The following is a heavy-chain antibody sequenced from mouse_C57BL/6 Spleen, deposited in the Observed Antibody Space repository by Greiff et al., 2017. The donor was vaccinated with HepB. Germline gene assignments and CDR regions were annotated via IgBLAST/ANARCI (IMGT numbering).Heavy chain of an antibody. CDR3: ARSKDYGSSHYYAMDY. Sequence: VQLQQPGAELVKPGASVKMSRKAPGYTFTSYWITWVKQRPGQGLEWIGDIYPGSGSTNYNEKFKSKATLTVDTSSSTAYMQLSSLTSEDSAVYYCARSKDYGSSHYYAMDYWGQGTSVTVSS. CDR1: GYTFTSYW. CDR2: IYPGSGST. J-gene: IGHJ4*01. V-gene: IGHV1-55*01. D-gene: IGHD1-1*01.